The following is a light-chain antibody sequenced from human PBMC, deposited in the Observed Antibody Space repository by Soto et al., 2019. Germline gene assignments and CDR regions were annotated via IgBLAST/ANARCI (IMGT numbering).Light chain of an antibody. J-gene: IGKJ5*01. Sequence: AIQLTQSPSSLSASVGDKVTITCRASQGIRSALDWYQQKPGKSPRLLIYDASSLENGVPSRFSGSGSGTDFTLTISSLQPEDSATYFCQQFDSYVPLTFGPGTRLEI. CDR3: QQFDSYVPLT. V-gene: IGKV1-13*02. CDR2: DAS. CDR1: QGIRSA.